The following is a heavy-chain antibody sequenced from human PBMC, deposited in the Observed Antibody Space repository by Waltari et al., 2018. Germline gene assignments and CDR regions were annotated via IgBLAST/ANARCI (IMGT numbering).Heavy chain of an antibody. J-gene: IGHJ6*02. D-gene: IGHD3-10*01. V-gene: IGHV3-74*01. CDR3: AREITFITGNGMDV. Sequence: EVQLVESGGGLVQPGGSLRLSCAASGFTFSSYWMHWVRQAPGKGLVWVSRINSDGSSTSYADSVKGRFTISRDNSKNTLYLQMNSLRAEDTAVYYCAREITFITGNGMDVWGQGTTVTVSS. CDR1: GFTFSSYW. CDR2: INSDGSST.